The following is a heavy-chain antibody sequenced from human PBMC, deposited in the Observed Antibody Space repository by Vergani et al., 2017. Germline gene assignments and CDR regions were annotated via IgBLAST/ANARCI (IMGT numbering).Heavy chain of an antibody. J-gene: IGHJ4*02. CDR3: ASLLGYCSSTSCSHYFDY. V-gene: IGHV4-39*07. CDR1: GGSISSSSYY. CDR2: IYYSGST. D-gene: IGHD2-2*01. Sequence: QLQLQESGPGLVKPSETLSLTCTVSGGSISSSSYYWGWIRQPPGKGLEWIGSIYYSGSTYYNPSLKSRVTISVDTFKNQFSLKLSSVTAADTAVYYCASLLGYCSSTSCSHYFDYWGQGTLVTVSS.